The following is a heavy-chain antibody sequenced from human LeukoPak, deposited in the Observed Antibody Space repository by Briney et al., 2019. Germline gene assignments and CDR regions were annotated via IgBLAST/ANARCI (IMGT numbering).Heavy chain of an antibody. CDR3: AREEYDI. V-gene: IGHV3-48*04. J-gene: IGHJ3*02. D-gene: IGHD3-10*01. CDR1: GFTFSNYD. Sequence: GGSLRLSCAASGFTFSNYDINWVRQAPGRGLEWVSYISKSSTTIYYADSVKGRFTISRDNAKNLLYLQMESLRAEDTAMYYCAREEYDIWGQGTMVAVSS. CDR2: ISKSSTTI.